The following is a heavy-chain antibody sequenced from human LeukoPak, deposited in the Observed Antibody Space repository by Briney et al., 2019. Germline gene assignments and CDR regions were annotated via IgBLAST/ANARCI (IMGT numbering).Heavy chain of an antibody. Sequence: PSETLSLTCAVYGGSFSGYYWSWIRQPPGKGLEWIGEINHSGSTNYNPSLKSRVTISVDTSKNQFSLKLSSVTAADTAVYYCARGRIVLMVYARGNWFDPWGQGTLVTVSS. CDR2: INHSGST. V-gene: IGHV4-34*01. CDR1: GGSFSGYY. J-gene: IGHJ5*02. D-gene: IGHD2-8*01. CDR3: ARGRIVLMVYARGNWFDP.